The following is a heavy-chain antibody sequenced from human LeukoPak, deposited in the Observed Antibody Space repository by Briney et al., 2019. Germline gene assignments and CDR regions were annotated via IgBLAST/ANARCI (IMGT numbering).Heavy chain of an antibody. Sequence: SETLSLTCTVSGGSISSGGYYWSWIRQPPGKGLEWIGYIYHSGSTYYNPSLKSRVTISVDRSKNQFSLKLSSVTAADTAVYYCARVGGSANYDFWSGPRGFDYWGQGTLVTVSS. CDR3: ARVGGSANYDFWSGPRGFDY. V-gene: IGHV4-30-2*01. D-gene: IGHD3-3*01. CDR2: IYHSGST. J-gene: IGHJ4*02. CDR1: GGSISSGGYY.